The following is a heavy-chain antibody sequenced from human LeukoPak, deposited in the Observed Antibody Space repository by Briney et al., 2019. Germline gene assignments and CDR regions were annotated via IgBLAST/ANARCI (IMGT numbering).Heavy chain of an antibody. V-gene: IGHV4-39*07. Sequence: SETLSLTCTVSGGSISSSSYYWGWIRQPPGKGLEWIGSIYYSGSTYYNPSLKSRVTISVDTSKNQFSLKLSSVTAADTAVYYCASSGAAAGYFDYWGQGTLVTVSS. CDR3: ASSGAAAGYFDY. CDR1: GGSISSSSYY. J-gene: IGHJ4*02. CDR2: IYYSGST. D-gene: IGHD6-13*01.